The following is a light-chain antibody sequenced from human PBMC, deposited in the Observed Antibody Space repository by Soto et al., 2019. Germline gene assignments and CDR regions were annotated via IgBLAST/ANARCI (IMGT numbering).Light chain of an antibody. V-gene: IGKV3-11*01. J-gene: IGKJ4*01. Sequence: EVVLTQSPVTLALSPGERATLSCRASQNVDIYVAWYQQRPGQAPRLLIYDASNRATGIPARFSGSGSGTDFTLTISSLEPEDFAVYYCQQRKDWAPLTFGGGTKVEI. CDR2: DAS. CDR1: QNVDIY. CDR3: QQRKDWAPLT.